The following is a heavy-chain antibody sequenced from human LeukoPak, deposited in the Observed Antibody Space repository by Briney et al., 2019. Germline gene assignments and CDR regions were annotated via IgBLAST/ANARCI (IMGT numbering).Heavy chain of an antibody. J-gene: IGHJ4*02. CDR3: ARGEGYYASGSYYIDY. V-gene: IGHV3-21*01. D-gene: IGHD3-10*01. Sequence: GGSLRLSCAASGFTFSSYPMNWVRQAPGKGLEWVSSITTSSTYIYYADSVRGRFTISRDNAKNSLYLRMSSLRVEDTAVYYCARGEGYYASGSYYIDYWGQGTLVTVSS. CDR2: ITTSSTYI. CDR1: GFTFSSYP.